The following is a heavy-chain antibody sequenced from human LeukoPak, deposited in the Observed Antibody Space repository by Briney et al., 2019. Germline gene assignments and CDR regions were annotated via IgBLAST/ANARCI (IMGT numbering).Heavy chain of an antibody. CDR1: GGSISSINYY. D-gene: IGHD3-22*01. J-gene: IGHJ3*02. V-gene: IGHV4-39*07. Sequence: SETLSLTCTVSGGSISSINYYWVWIRQPPGKGLEWIGDIYESGSAYYNPSLKSRVTISVDTSKNQFSLNLSSMTAADTAIYYCARDRYYYDSGGPRDAFDIWGQGTMVTVSS. CDR2: IYESGSA. CDR3: ARDRYYYDSGGPRDAFDI.